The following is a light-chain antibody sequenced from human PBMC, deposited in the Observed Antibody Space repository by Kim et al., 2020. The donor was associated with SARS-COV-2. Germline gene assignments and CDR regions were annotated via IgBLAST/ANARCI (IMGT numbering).Light chain of an antibody. J-gene: IGKJ4*01. CDR2: AAS. CDR1: KGISSY. Sequence: STGARVTIPCRARKGISSYLAWYQQKPGKAPKLLIYAASTLQSGVPSRFSGSGSGTDFTLTISCLQSEDFATYYCQQYYSYPPLTFGGGTKVDIK. V-gene: IGKV1-8*01. CDR3: QQYYSYPPLT.